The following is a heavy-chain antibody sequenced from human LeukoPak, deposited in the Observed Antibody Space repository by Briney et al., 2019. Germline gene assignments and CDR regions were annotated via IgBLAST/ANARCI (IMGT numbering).Heavy chain of an antibody. V-gene: IGHV1-69*05. D-gene: IGHD3-22*01. J-gene: IGHJ3*02. Sequence: SVKVSCKASGGTFSSYAISWVRQAPGQGLEWMGRIIPIFGTANYAQKFQGRVTITTDGSTSTAYMELSSLRSEDTAVYYCARVARRYYDSSGPDAFDIWGQGTMVTVSS. CDR2: IIPIFGTA. CDR1: GGTFSSYA. CDR3: ARVARRYYDSSGPDAFDI.